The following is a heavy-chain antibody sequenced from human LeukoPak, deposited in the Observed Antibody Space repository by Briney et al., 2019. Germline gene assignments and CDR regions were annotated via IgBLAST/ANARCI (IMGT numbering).Heavy chain of an antibody. CDR1: GFPFSDFS. V-gene: IGHV3-23*01. Sequence: GGSLRLSCATSGFPFSDFSMSWVRQAPGKGLEWISTTNSGGTSTYYAESVKGRFTIPRDNSKNTLYLQMSSLRVEDTAVYYCEKQSYARSLGEGGPGTLVSVSS. J-gene: IGHJ4*02. D-gene: IGHD2-8*01. CDR2: TNSGGTST. CDR3: EKQSYARSLGE.